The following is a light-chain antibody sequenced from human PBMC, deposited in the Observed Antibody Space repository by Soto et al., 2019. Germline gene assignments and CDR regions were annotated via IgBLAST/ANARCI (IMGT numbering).Light chain of an antibody. J-gene: IGLJ1*01. Sequence: QSVLTQPPSVSAAPGQKVTVSCSGSRSNIGNNYVSWYQHLPGTAPKLLIYDNDKRPSGIPDRFSASKSGTSATLGITGLQTGDEADYYCSSYTSSSILYVFGSGTKVTVL. CDR2: DND. CDR3: SSYTSSSILYV. V-gene: IGLV1-51*01. CDR1: RSNIGNNY.